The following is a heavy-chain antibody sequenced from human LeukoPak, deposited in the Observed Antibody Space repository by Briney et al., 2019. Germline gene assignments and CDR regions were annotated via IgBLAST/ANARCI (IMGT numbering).Heavy chain of an antibody. J-gene: IGHJ4*02. V-gene: IGHV4-61*02. CDR2: IYTSGST. Sequence: SQTLSLTCTVSGNSISSGDNYWSWIPQPPGKGLEWIGRIYTSGSTNYNPSLKSRVTISGDTSKNQFSLRLSSVTAADTAVYYCARASYSYDINGWVPFDYWGQGTLVTVSS. D-gene: IGHD3-22*01. CDR1: GNSISSGDNY. CDR3: ARASYSYDINGWVPFDY.